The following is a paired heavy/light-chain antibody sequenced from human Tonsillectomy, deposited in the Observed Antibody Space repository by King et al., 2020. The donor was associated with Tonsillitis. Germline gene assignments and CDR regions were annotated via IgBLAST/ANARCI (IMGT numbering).Heavy chain of an antibody. V-gene: IGHV3-33*01. CDR3: TTEGGAVADYYFDY. CDR1: GFTFSSYG. CDR2: IWYDGTNK. Sequence: QVQLVESGGGVVQPGKSLRLSCAASGFTFSSYGMHWVRQAPGKGLEWVAAIWYDGTNKHYADSVKGRFTISRDNSKNTLSLQMNSLRAEDTAVYYCTTEGGAVADYYFDYWGQGTPVTVSS. J-gene: IGHJ4*02. D-gene: IGHD6-19*01.
Light chain of an antibody. CDR3: QQYNNWPT. J-gene: IGKJ1*01. CDR2: GAA. V-gene: IGKV3-15*01. Sequence: DIVMTQSPATLSVSPGETATLSCRASQSVHNYLAWYQQKPGQAPRLLIYGAATRATGLPARFSGSGSGTEFTLTISSLQSEDLAVYYCQQYNNWPTFGQGTKVEI. CDR1: QSVHNY.